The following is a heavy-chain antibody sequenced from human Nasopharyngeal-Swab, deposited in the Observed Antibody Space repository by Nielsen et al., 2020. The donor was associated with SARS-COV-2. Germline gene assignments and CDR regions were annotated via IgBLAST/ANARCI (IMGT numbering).Heavy chain of an antibody. D-gene: IGHD1-26*01. CDR3: AKVKSGTSYDAFDI. V-gene: IGHV3-74*03. J-gene: IGHJ3*02. CDR1: GFTFSNYW. CDR2: INNDGSST. Sequence: GGSLRLSGAASGFTFSNYWMHWVRQAPGKGLVWVSRINNDGSSTTDADSVKGRFTISRDSSKNTLYLQMNSLRAEDTALYYCAKVKSGTSYDAFDIWGQGTMVTVSS.